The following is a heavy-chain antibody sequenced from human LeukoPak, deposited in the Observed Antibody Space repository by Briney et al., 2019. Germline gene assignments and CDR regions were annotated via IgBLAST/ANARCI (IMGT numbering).Heavy chain of an antibody. CDR3: ARTLAARHTSGYIDY. CDR2: IRQGGSDK. Sequence: PGGSLRLSCAASGFTFSSFWMYWVRQAPGKGLEWVANIRQGGSDKYYVNSVKGRFTISRDDAKNTLYLQMDSLRAEDTAVYYCARTLAARHTSGYIDYWGQGTLVTVSS. V-gene: IGHV3-7*01. D-gene: IGHD3-22*01. J-gene: IGHJ4*02. CDR1: GFTFSSFW.